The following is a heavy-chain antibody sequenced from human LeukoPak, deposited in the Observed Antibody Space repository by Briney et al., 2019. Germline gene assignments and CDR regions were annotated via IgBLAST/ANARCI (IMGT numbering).Heavy chain of an antibody. CDR1: GFTFSSYA. CDR3: AKDVLGYCSGGSCYFDAFDI. V-gene: IGHV3-23*01. J-gene: IGHJ3*02. CDR2: ISGSGGST. D-gene: IGHD2-15*01. Sequence: GGSLRLSCAASGFTFSSYAMSWVRQAPGKGLEWVSAISGSGGSTYYADSVKGRFTISRDNSKNTLYLQMNSLRAEDTAVYYCAKDVLGYCSGGSCYFDAFDIWGQGTMVTVSS.